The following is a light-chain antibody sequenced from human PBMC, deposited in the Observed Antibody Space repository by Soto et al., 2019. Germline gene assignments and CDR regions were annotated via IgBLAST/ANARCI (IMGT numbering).Light chain of an antibody. CDR3: QQRHMWPIT. CDR2: DAS. Sequence: DIVMTQSPATLSVSPGERATLSCRASQSIRTDLAWYQQKSGQGPRLLIYDASTRATGVPARFSGSGSGTDFTLTISSLEPEDSAVYYCQQRHMWPITFGQGTRLEIK. V-gene: IGKV3-11*01. J-gene: IGKJ5*01. CDR1: QSIRTD.